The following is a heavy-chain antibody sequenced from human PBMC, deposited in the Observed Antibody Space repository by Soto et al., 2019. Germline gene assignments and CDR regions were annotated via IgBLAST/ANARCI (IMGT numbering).Heavy chain of an antibody. CDR3: ARSYNDSGCFDA. CDR1: GFAFSSYS. V-gene: IGHV3-48*02. Sequence: EVQLVESGGGLVQPGGSLKLSCAASGFAFSSYSMNWVRQAPGKGREWVSYISGSSRTTSYADSVKGRFTITRDTPKKSLFLQMNSLTDEDTAVYSCARSYNDSGCFDAWGQGALVTVSP. D-gene: IGHD4-17*01. CDR2: ISGSSRTT. J-gene: IGHJ5*02.